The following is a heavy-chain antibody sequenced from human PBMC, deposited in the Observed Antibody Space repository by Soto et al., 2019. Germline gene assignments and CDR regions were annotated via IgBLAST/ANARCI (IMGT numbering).Heavy chain of an antibody. Sequence: QVQLQESGPGLVKPSETLSLTCTVSGGSVSSGSYYWSWIRQPPGKGLEWIGYIYYSGSTHYNPSLKSRVTTSVDPSKNQCSLQLSSVTAADTAVYYCARRELVEGWFDPWGQGTLVTVSS. D-gene: IGHD2-21*01. V-gene: IGHV4-61*01. CDR2: IYYSGST. J-gene: IGHJ5*02. CDR3: ARRELVEGWFDP. CDR1: GGSVSSGSYY.